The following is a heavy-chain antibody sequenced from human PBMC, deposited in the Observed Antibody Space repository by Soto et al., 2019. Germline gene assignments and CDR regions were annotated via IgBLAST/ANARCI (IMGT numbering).Heavy chain of an antibody. V-gene: IGHV3-74*03. J-gene: IGHJ4*02. CDR3: AHSGGYFDY. Sequence: PGGSLILSCAASGLTFRSYWMHWVRQAPGKGLVWVSRINTDGSVAMYADSVKGRFTISRDNAKNSLYLQMNSLRAVDTAKYYCAHSGGYFDYWGQGTLVTVSS. CDR2: INTDGSVA. CDR1: GLTFRSYW. D-gene: IGHD6-25*01.